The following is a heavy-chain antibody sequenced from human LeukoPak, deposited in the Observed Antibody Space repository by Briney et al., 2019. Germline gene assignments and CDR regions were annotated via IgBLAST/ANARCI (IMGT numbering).Heavy chain of an antibody. J-gene: IGHJ6*02. CDR3: TTDPSYSSGWYGLSYYGMDV. V-gene: IGHV3-15*01. D-gene: IGHD6-19*01. CDR2: IKSKTDGGTT. CDR1: GFTFSNAW. Sequence: GGSLRLSCAASGFTFSNAWMSWVRQAPGKGLEWVGRIKSKTDGGTTDYAAPVKGRFTISRDDSKNTLYLQMNSLKTEDTAVYYCTTDPSYSSGWYGLSYYGMDVWGQGTTVTVSS.